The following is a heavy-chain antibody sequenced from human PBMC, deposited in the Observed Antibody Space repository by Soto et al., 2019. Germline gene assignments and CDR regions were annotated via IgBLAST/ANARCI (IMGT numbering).Heavy chain of an antibody. CDR3: ARSGWTQLYFDF. D-gene: IGHD6-19*01. J-gene: IGHJ4*02. CDR2: IYHGGST. Sequence: QVQLQESGPGLVKPSGTLSLTCAVSNGSISSNNWWSWVRQPPGQGLELIGEIYHGGSTNYNPSLKNRVTLSVDKSKNQFSLKLSSVTAAETAVYYCARSGWTQLYFDFWGQGTLVTVSS. V-gene: IGHV4-4*02. CDR1: NGSISSNNW.